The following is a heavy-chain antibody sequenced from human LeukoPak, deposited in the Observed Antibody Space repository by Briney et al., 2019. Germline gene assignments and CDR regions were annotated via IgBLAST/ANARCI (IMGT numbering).Heavy chain of an antibody. J-gene: IGHJ4*02. CDR1: GFSFSTSG. Sequence: GGSLRLSCAASGFSFSTSGMHWVRQAPGKGLEWVAFIRYDGSNKYYADSVKGRFTISRDNSKNTLYLQMNSLRAEDTAVYYCAKPIGRDLVTFDYWGQGTLVTVSS. V-gene: IGHV3-30*02. D-gene: IGHD2-15*01. CDR2: IRYDGSNK. CDR3: AKPIGRDLVTFDY.